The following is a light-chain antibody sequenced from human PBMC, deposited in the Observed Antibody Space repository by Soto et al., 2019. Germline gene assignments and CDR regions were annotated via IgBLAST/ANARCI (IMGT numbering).Light chain of an antibody. V-gene: IGKV1-39*01. J-gene: IGKJ2*01. CDR2: DTS. Sequence: DIQMTQSPSSLSASVGDRVTIACRASQTIGTFLNWYQQEPGKAPKVLIYDTSSLQYGVPSRFSGSGSGTDFTLTISSLQTEDFATYFCQQSDTTPYTFGQGTILEI. CDR1: QTIGTF. CDR3: QQSDTTPYT.